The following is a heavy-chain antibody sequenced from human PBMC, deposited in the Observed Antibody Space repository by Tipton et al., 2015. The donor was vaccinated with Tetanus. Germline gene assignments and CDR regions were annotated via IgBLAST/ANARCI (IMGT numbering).Heavy chain of an antibody. CDR2: THHSGNT. CDR3: ARWGDASGSTNLYAFDI. V-gene: IGHV4-61*01. J-gene: IGHJ3*02. D-gene: IGHD3-10*01. CDR1: GTSIRDKKYY. Sequence: GLVKPSETLSLTCTVSGTSIRDKKYYWNWIRQVPGKGLEWIGYTHHSGNTNYNPSLSGRVTTSVDTSKNQFSLKMSSVTAADTAVYYCARWGDASGSTNLYAFDIWGQGTMVSVSS.